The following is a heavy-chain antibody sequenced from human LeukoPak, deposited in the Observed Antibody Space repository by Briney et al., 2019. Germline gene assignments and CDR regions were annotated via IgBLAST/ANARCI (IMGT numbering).Heavy chain of an antibody. CDR1: GGSISSYY. CDR3: ARLGGSGSYYNAGSNWFDP. J-gene: IGHJ5*02. V-gene: IGHV4-59*08. Sequence: SETLSLTCTVSGGSISSYYWSWIRQPPGKGLEWIGYIYYSGSTNYNPSLKSRVTISVDTSKNQFSLKLSSVTAADTAVYYCARLGGSGSYYNAGSNWFDPWGQGTLVTLSS. CDR2: IYYSGST. D-gene: IGHD3-10*01.